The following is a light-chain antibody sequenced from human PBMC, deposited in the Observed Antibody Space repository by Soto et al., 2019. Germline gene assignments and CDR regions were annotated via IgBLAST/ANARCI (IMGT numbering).Light chain of an antibody. CDR3: SSFTSSMTNV. CDR2: DVT. J-gene: IGLJ1*01. CDR1: SSDVGGYNS. V-gene: IGLV2-14*01. Sequence: QSALTEPASVSGSRGQSVNISCTGTSSDVGGYNSVTWYQQHPGKAPKLILNDVTDRPSGVSYRFSGSKSGNTASLTISGLLAADEADYFCSSFTSSMTNVFGSGTKVTVL.